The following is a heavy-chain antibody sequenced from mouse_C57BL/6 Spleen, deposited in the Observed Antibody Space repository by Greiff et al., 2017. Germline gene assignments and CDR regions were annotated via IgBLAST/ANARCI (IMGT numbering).Heavy chain of an antibody. Sequence: QVQLQQSGAELARPGASVKLSCEASGYTFTSYGISWVKQRTGQGLEWIGEIYPRSGNTYYNEKFKGKATLTADKSSSTAYMELRSLTSEDSAVYFCARESGNYPFFDYWGQGTTLTVSS. J-gene: IGHJ2*01. CDR3: ARESGNYPFFDY. D-gene: IGHD2-1*01. CDR2: IYPRSGNT. V-gene: IGHV1-81*01. CDR1: GYTFTSYG.